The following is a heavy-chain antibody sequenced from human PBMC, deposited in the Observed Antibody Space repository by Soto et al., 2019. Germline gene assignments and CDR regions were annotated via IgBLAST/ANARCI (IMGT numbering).Heavy chain of an antibody. J-gene: IGHJ4*02. Sequence: GGSLRLSCAASGITFSSYAMSWFRQAPGKGLEWVSAISGSGGSTYYADSVKGRFTNSRDNAKNTLYLQMNSLRAEDTAVYYCAKNPRVGIAVAGKYYFDYWGQGTLVTVSS. D-gene: IGHD6-19*01. V-gene: IGHV3-23*01. CDR3: AKNPRVGIAVAGKYYFDY. CDR1: GITFSSYA. CDR2: ISGSGGST.